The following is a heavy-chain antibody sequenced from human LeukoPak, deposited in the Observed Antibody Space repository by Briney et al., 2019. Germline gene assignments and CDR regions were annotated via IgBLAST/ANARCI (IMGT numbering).Heavy chain of an antibody. CDR2: VYTSGSP. Sequence: SETLSLTCSVSGGSISGYHWPWIRQPAGKGLEWIGRVYTSGSPHYNPPLKPRLTMSVDTSKNPFSLKLSSVTAADTAVYYCARLITGTTTAFDIWGQGTMVTVSS. CDR1: GGSISGYH. J-gene: IGHJ3*02. CDR3: ARLITGTTTAFDI. V-gene: IGHV4-4*07. D-gene: IGHD1-7*01.